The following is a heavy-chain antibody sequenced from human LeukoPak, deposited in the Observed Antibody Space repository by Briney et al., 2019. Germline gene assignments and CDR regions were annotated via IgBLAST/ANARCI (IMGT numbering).Heavy chain of an antibody. Sequence: GGSLRLSCAASGFTFSDYYMSWIRQAPGKGLEWVSYISPSSSYTNYADSVKGRFTISRDNAKNSLYLKMNSLRAEDTAVYYCVRDWRSSGCFDYWGQGALVTVSS. J-gene: IGHJ4*02. CDR1: GFTFSDYY. V-gene: IGHV3-11*05. D-gene: IGHD6-19*01. CDR3: VRDWRSSGCFDY. CDR2: ISPSSSYT.